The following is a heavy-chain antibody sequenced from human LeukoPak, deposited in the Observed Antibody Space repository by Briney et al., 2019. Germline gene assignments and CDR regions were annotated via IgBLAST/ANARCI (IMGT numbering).Heavy chain of an antibody. CDR1: GGSISGYY. Sequence: LSLTCTVSGGSISGYYWSWIRQPPGKGLEWVSGISWNSGSIGYADSVQGRFTISRDNGKNSLYLQMNSLKPEDTALYYCAKAFFAAAMDTYFDYWGQGTLVTVSS. V-gene: IGHV3-9*01. CDR2: ISWNSGSI. J-gene: IGHJ4*02. CDR3: AKAFFAAAMDTYFDY. D-gene: IGHD2-2*01.